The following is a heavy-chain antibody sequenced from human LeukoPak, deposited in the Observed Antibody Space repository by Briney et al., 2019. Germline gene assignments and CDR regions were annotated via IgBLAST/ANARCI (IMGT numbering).Heavy chain of an antibody. D-gene: IGHD1-1*01. V-gene: IGHV4-34*01. CDR1: GGSFSGYY. CDR2: INHSGST. Sequence: SETLSLTCAVYGGSFSGYYWSWIRQPPGKGLEWIGEINHSGSTNYNPSLKSRVTIPVDTSKNQFSLKLSSVTAADTAVYYCARHRGRWFDPWGQGTLVTVSS. CDR3: ARHRGRWFDP. J-gene: IGHJ5*02.